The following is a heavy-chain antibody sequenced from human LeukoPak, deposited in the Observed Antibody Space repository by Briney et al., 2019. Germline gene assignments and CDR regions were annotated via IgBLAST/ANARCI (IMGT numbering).Heavy chain of an antibody. CDR1: GFTFSSYA. V-gene: IGHV3-23*01. J-gene: IGHJ4*02. Sequence: PGGSLRLSCAASGFTFSSYAMSWVRQAPGKGREWVSAISVSGGSTYYSDSVKCRFTISRANSKNTRYLRMNRLRAEDTAVYYCAKSIGGDYFDYWGQGTLVTASS. CDR2: ISVSGGST. D-gene: IGHD3-10*01. CDR3: AKSIGGDYFDY.